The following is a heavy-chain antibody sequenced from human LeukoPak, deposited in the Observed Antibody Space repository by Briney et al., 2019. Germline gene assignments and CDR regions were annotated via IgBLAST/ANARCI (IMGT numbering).Heavy chain of an antibody. CDR3: AREYLPSGYSYGYSSGYYFDY. CDR2: ISSSGSTI. V-gene: IGHV3-11*01. J-gene: IGHJ4*02. Sequence: GGSLRLSCAASGCTFSDYYMSWIRQAPGKGLEWVSYISSSGSTIYYADSVKGRFTISRDNAKNSLYLQMNSLSAEDTAVYYCAREYLPSGYSYGYSSGYYFDYWGQGTLVTVSS. CDR1: GCTFSDYY. D-gene: IGHD5-18*01.